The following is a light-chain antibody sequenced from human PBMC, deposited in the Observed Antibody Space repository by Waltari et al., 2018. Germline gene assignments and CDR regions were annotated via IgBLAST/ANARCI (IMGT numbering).Light chain of an antibody. CDR3: SSYTTSSAPGV. J-gene: IGLJ1*01. CDR1: DSDLGSYDF. V-gene: IGLV2-14*01. CDR2: EVS. Sequence: QSALTQPASVSGSPGQSITISCPGTDSDLGSYDFVSWYQQHPGKAPHLIIYEVSNRPSGISNRFSASKSGNTASLTISGLQAEDEADYYCSSYTTSSAPGVFGTGTRVTVL.